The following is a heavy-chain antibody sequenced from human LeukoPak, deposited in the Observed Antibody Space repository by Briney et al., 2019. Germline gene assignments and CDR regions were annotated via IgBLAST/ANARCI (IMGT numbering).Heavy chain of an antibody. J-gene: IGHJ6*02. CDR2: INHSGST. CDR1: GGSSSGYY. D-gene: IGHD2-2*02. V-gene: IGHV4-34*01. Sequence: PSETLSLTCAVYGGSSSGYYWSWIRQPPGKGLEWIGEINHSGSTNYNPSLKSRVTISVDTSKNQFSLKLSSVTAADTAVYYCARACSSTSCYNGFFSGYYYYGMDVWGQGTTVTVSS. CDR3: ARACSSTSCYNGFFSGYYYYGMDV.